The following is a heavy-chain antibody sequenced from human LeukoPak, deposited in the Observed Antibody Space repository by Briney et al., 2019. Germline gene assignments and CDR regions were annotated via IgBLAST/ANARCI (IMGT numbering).Heavy chain of an antibody. Sequence: GGSLRLSCAASGFTFSSYSMNWVRQAPGKGLEWVSYISSSSSTIYYADSVKGRFTISRDNAKNSLYLQMNSLRAEDTALYYCAKALNRIAAADPYFDYWGQGTLVTVSS. V-gene: IGHV3-48*01. D-gene: IGHD6-13*01. CDR2: ISSSSSTI. CDR1: GFTFSSYS. J-gene: IGHJ4*02. CDR3: AKALNRIAAADPYFDY.